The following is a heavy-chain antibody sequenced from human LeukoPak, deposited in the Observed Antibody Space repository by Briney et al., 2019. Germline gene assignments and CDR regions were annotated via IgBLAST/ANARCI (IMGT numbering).Heavy chain of an antibody. Sequence: GGSLRLSCAASGFTFNDYAMHWVRQAPGKGLEWVSAISGSGGSTYYADSVKGRFTISRDNSKNALYLQMNSLRAEDTAVYYCAKAKLIQLWLPDYWGQGTLVTVSS. V-gene: IGHV3-23*01. D-gene: IGHD5-18*01. CDR3: AKAKLIQLWLPDY. CDR2: ISGSGGST. J-gene: IGHJ4*02. CDR1: GFTFNDYA.